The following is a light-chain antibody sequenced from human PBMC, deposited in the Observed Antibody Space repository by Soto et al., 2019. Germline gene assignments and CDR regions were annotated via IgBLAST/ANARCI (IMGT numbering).Light chain of an antibody. J-gene: IGKJ4*02. Sequence: DLQMTQSPSSLSASVGDRVTITCQASQDISNYLNWYQQKPGKAPKLLIYDASNLETGVPSRFSGSGSGTDFTFTISSVQPEDIATYYCQQYDNLPRTFGGGTKVEIK. CDR2: DAS. CDR3: QQYDNLPRT. CDR1: QDISNY. V-gene: IGKV1-33*01.